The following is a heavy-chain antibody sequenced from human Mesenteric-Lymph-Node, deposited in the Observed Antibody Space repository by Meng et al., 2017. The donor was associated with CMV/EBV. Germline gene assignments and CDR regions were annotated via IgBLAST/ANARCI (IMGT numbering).Heavy chain of an antibody. Sequence: GGSLRLSCAASGFTFSSYEMNWVRQAPGKGLEWVSYISSSGSTIYYADSVKGRFTISRDNAKNSLYLQMNSLRAEDTAVYYCARPYCSSTSCSHDAFDIWGQGTMVTVSS. J-gene: IGHJ3*02. CDR1: GFTFSSYE. V-gene: IGHV3-48*03. D-gene: IGHD2-2*01. CDR3: ARPYCSSTSCSHDAFDI. CDR2: ISSSGSTI.